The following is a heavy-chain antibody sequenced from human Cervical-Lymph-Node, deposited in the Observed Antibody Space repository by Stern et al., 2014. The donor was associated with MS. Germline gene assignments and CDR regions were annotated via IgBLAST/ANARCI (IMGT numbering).Heavy chain of an antibody. CDR2: IWYDGSNK. D-gene: IGHD1-26*01. J-gene: IGHJ4*02. CDR1: GFTFSSYG. CDR3: ARDAMYSGSYPDY. Sequence: VQLVESGGGVVQPGRSLRLPCAGSGFTFSSYGMHWVRQAPGKGVEWVALIWYDGSNKYYADSVKGRFTISRDNSKNTLYLQMNSLRAEDTAVYYCARDAMYSGSYPDYWGRGTLVTVSS. V-gene: IGHV3-33*01.